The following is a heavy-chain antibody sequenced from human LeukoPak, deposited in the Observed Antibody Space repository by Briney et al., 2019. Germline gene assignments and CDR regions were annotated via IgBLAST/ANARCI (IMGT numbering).Heavy chain of an antibody. J-gene: IGHJ4*02. CDR3: AKDPGHYDSSGYYYPYFDY. V-gene: IGHV3-23*01. CDR2: ISGSGGTT. CDR1: GLTFSSYT. D-gene: IGHD3-22*01. Sequence: PGGSLRLSCGASGLTFSSYTMNWVRQAPGKGLEWVSAISGSGGTTYYADSVKGRFTISRDNSKNTLYLQVNSLRAEDTAVYYCAKDPGHYDSSGYYYPYFDYWGQGTLVTVSS.